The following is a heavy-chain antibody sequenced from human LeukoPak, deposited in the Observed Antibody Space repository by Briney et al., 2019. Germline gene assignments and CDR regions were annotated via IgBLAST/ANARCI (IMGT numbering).Heavy chain of an antibody. J-gene: IGHJ4*02. CDR2: ISWNSGSI. CDR3: AKDTGYSSSWYDFDY. V-gene: IGHV3-9*01. Sequence: GGSLRLSCAASGFTFDDYAMHWVRQAPGKGLEWVSGISWNSGSIGYADSVKGRFTISRDDAKNSLYLQMNSLRAEDTALYYCAKDTGYSSSWYDFDYWGQGTLVTVSS. CDR1: GFTFDDYA. D-gene: IGHD6-13*01.